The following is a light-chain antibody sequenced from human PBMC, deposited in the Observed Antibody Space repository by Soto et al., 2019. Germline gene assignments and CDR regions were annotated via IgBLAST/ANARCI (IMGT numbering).Light chain of an antibody. Sequence: DIQMPQSPSSLSASVGDRVTITCQASQDITNFLNWYQQKPGKAPKLLIYAASTLETGVPSRFSGGGSGADFTFTISSLQPEDVATYYCQQYDLLPWTFGQGTKVEIK. CDR1: QDITNF. CDR3: QQYDLLPWT. V-gene: IGKV1-33*01. CDR2: AAS. J-gene: IGKJ1*01.